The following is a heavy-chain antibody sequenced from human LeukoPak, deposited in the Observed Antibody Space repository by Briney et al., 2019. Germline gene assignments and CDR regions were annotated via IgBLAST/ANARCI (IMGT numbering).Heavy chain of an antibody. Sequence: PGGSLRLSCAASGFTFNSYAMHWVRQAPCKGLEWVAVISYDGSNKYYADSVKGRFTISRDNSKNTLYLQMNSLRAEDTAVYYCARDFGPYYYDSSGFLPGYWGQGTLVTVSS. CDR3: ARDFGPYYYDSSGFLPGY. CDR1: GFTFNSYA. CDR2: ISYDGSNK. V-gene: IGHV3-30-3*01. J-gene: IGHJ4*02. D-gene: IGHD3-22*01.